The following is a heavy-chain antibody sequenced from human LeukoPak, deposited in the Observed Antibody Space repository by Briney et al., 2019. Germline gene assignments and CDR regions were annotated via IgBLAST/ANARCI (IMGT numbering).Heavy chain of an antibody. D-gene: IGHD2-2*02. J-gene: IGHJ4*02. CDR1: GFTFSSYA. V-gene: IGHV3-21*01. Sequence: GGSLRLSCAASGFTFSSYAMSWVRQAPGKGLEWVSSISSSSSYIYYADSVKGRFTISRDNAKNSLYLQMNSLRAEDTAVYYCARVGVASAAIRGFDYWGQGTLVTVSS. CDR2: ISSSSSYI. CDR3: ARVGVASAAIRGFDY.